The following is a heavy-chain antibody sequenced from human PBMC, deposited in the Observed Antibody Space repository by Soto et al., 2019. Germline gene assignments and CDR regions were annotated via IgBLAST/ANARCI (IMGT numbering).Heavy chain of an antibody. CDR3: ARAGIAVAGTNYYGMDV. D-gene: IGHD6-19*01. CDR1: GYTFTGYY. Sequence: ASVKVSCKASGYTFTGYYMHWVRQAPGQGLEWMGWINPNSGGTNYAQKFQGWVTMTRDTSISTAYMELSRLRSDDTAVYYCARAGIAVAGTNYYGMDVWGQGTTVTVSS. J-gene: IGHJ6*02. CDR2: INPNSGGT. V-gene: IGHV1-2*04.